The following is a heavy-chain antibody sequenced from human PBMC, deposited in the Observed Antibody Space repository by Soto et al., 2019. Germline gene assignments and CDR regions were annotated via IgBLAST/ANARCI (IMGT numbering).Heavy chain of an antibody. CDR1: GGSISSGGYY. CDR3: ARETSAYYDILVGYYQGGGMDV. V-gene: IGHV4-31*03. Sequence: SETLSLTCTVSGGSISSGGYYWRWIRQHPGKGLEWIGYIYYSGSTYYNPSLKSRVTISVDTSKNHFSLKLSSVTAADTAVYYCARETSAYYDILVGYYQGGGMDVWGQRTTVRVSS. D-gene: IGHD3-9*01. CDR2: IYYSGST. J-gene: IGHJ6*02.